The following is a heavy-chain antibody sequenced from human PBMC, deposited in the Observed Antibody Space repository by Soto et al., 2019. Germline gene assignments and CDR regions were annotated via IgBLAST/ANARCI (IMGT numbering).Heavy chain of an antibody. J-gene: IGHJ4*02. V-gene: IGHV3-11*01. CDR2: ISSSGSTI. Sequence: QVQLVESGGGLVKPGGSLRLSCAASGFTFSDYYMSWIRQAPGKGLEWVSYISSSGSTIYYADSVKGRFTISRDNAKNSLXQQMNSLRAEDTAVYYCARDLALDDTVVPSRYFDYWGQGTLVTVSS. D-gene: IGHD2-15*01. CDR3: ARDLALDDTVVPSRYFDY. CDR1: GFTFSDYY.